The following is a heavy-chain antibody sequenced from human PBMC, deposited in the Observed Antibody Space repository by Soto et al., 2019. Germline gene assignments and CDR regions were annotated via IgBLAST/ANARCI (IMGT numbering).Heavy chain of an antibody. V-gene: IGHV1-18*01. CDR3: ARDCTGGSCFCIY. CDR2: INTYNGNS. Sequence: QVQLVQSAAEVKKPGASVKVSCKASGYTLTNYAISWVRQAPGQGPEWMGWINTYNGNSNYAQKFQGRVTMTTDTSTNTAYMELRSLTSDATAGYYCARDCTGGSCFCIYWGQGTLVTVSS. CDR1: GYTLTNYA. D-gene: IGHD2-15*01. J-gene: IGHJ4*02.